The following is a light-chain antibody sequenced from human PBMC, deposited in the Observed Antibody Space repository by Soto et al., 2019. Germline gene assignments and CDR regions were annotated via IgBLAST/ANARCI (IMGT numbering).Light chain of an antibody. CDR3: QKYNRAPRT. J-gene: IGKJ1*01. V-gene: IGKV3-15*01. Sequence: EIVMTQSPATLSVSPGERATLSCRASQSVSSNLAWYQQKPGQAPRLLIYGASTLQSGVASRFSGSGSWTDFTLTISSMQPEDVASYYCQKYNRAPRTFRQGTKVEIK. CDR2: GAS. CDR1: QSVSSN.